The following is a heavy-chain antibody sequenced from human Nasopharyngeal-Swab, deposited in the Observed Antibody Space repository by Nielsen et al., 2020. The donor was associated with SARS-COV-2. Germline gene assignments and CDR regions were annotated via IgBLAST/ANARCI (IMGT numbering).Heavy chain of an antibody. Sequence: GGSLRLSCAASGFTVSSNYMSWVRQAPGKGLEWVSVIYSGGSTYYADSVKGRFTISRDNSKNTLYLQMNSLRAEDTAVYYCARDSPENKAQQLVNFDYWGQGTLVTVSS. CDR1: GFTVSSNY. J-gene: IGHJ4*02. CDR2: IYSGGST. CDR3: ARDSPENKAQQLVNFDY. D-gene: IGHD6-13*01. V-gene: IGHV3-53*01.